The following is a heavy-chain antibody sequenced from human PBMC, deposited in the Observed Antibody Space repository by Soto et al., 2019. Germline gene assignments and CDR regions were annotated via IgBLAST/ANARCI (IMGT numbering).Heavy chain of an antibody. Sequence: GGSLRLSCAASGFTFSSYGMHWVRQAPGKGLEWVAVIWYDGSNKYYADSVKGRFTISRDNSKNTLYLQMNSLRAEDTAVSACARGGCYDLPPGRGFDYWGQGTLVTVSS. CDR1: GFTFSSYG. V-gene: IGHV3-33*01. J-gene: IGHJ4*02. D-gene: IGHD3-3*01. CDR2: IWYDGSNK. CDR3: ARGGCYDLPPGRGFDY.